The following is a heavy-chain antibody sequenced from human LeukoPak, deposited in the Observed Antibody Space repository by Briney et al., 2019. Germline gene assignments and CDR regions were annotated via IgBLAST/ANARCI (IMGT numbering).Heavy chain of an antibody. CDR1: GFTFSSYA. CDR2: ISYDGSNK. CDR3: ARDTPPLYSSSWYHYFDY. D-gene: IGHD6-13*01. J-gene: IGHJ4*02. Sequence: GSLRLSCAASGFTFSSYAMHWVRQAPGKGLEWVAVISYDGSNKYYADSVKGRFTISRDNSKNTLYLQMNSLRAEDTAVYYCARDTPPLYSSSWYHYFDYWGQGTLVTVSS. V-gene: IGHV3-30-3*01.